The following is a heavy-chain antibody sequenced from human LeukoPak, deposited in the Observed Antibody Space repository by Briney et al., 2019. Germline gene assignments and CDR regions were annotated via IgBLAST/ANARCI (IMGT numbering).Heavy chain of an antibody. V-gene: IGHV3-23*01. D-gene: IGHD2-8*01. CDR1: GFTFSNYA. Sequence: GGSLRLSCAASGFTFSNYAMTWVRQAPGKGLEWVSAISGGGGYTSTYYADSVKGRFTISRDNSKNTLYLQMNSLRAEDTAVYYCAKMVREFYTISYYFDYWGQGTLVTVSS. CDR2: ISGGGGYTST. CDR3: AKMVREFYTISYYFDY. J-gene: IGHJ4*02.